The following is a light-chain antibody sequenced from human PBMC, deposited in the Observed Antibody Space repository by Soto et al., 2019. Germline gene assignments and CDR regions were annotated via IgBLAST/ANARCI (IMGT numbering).Light chain of an antibody. J-gene: IGLJ3*02. V-gene: IGLV2-14*01. CDR3: SSYTSSTTWV. CDR2: EVS. Sequence: QSALTQPASVSGSPGQSIIISCTGTSSDTGGYNYVSWYQQHPGKAPKLMIYEVSNRPSGVSNRFSGSKSGNTASLTISGLQAEDEADYYCSSYTSSTTWVFGGGTKVTVL. CDR1: SSDTGGYNY.